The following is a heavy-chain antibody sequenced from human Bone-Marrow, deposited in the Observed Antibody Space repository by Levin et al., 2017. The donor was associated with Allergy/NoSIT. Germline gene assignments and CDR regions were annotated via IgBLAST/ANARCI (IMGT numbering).Heavy chain of an antibody. J-gene: IGHJ4*02. CDR2: ISNRNNYT. CDR1: GFTFSTYS. V-gene: IGHV3-21*01. CDR3: ARDFPPIPIGGFYDSRGYQPNYFDY. D-gene: IGHD3-22*01. Sequence: SCAASGFTFSTYSMNWVRQAPGKGLEWVSYISNRNNYTYYADSVKGRFTISRDNAKNSLYLQMNSLRAEDTAVYYCARDFPPIPIGGFYDSRGYQPNYFDYWGQGTLVTVSS.